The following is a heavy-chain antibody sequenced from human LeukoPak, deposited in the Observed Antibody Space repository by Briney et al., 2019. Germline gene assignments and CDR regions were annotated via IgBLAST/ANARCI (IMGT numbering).Heavy chain of an antibody. CDR1: GFTVSSNY. CDR2: IYSGGST. V-gene: IGHV3-66*01. J-gene: IGHJ3*02. Sequence: GGALRLSCAASGFTVSSNYMSGVREAPGEGLGWVSIIYSGGSTYYAASVKGRFTIPRDNSKNTMYHQMNSMRADDTAVYYCARDILEYDYDSSGYYDAFDIWGQGKMVTVSS. CDR3: ARDILEYDYDSSGYYDAFDI. D-gene: IGHD3-22*01.